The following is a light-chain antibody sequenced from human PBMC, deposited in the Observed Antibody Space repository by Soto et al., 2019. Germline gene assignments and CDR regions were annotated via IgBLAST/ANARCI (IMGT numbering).Light chain of an antibody. CDR2: DVS. J-gene: IGLJ2*01. CDR3: SSYTISGTVV. CDR1: SSDVGGYKY. V-gene: IGLV2-14*01. Sequence: QSALTQPASVSGSPGQSITLSCSGTSSDVGGYKYVSWYQQHPGKAPKLMIYDVSNRPSGVSNRFSGSKSGNTASLTISGLQAEDEADYYCSSYTISGTVVFGGGTKLTVL.